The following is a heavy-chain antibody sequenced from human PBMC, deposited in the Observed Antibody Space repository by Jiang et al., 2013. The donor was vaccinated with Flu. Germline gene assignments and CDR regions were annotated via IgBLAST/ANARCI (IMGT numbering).Heavy chain of an antibody. Sequence: SGYTFTSYYMHWVRQAPGQGLEWMGIINPSGGSTSYAQKFQDRVTMTRDTSTSTVYMELSSLRSEDTAVYYCARVPYYYYYGMDVWGQGTTVTVSS. CDR3: ARVPYYYYYGMDV. CDR1: GYTFTSYY. J-gene: IGHJ6*02. V-gene: IGHV1-46*01. D-gene: IGHD2-21*01. CDR2: INPSGGST.